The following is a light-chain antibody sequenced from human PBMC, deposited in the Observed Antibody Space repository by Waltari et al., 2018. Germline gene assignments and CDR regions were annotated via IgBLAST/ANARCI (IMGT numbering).Light chain of an antibody. CDR3: IQGLQTPYT. J-gene: IGKJ2*01. V-gene: IGKV2-28*01. CDR1: QSLLYTNGCNY. CDR2: LGS. Sequence: DIVMTQSPLSLPVTPGETASLSCRSSQSLLYTNGCNYLDWFLQKPGQSPQLLIYLGSNRASGVPDRFSGSGSGTDFTLKISRVEAEDVGVYYCIQGLQTPYTFGQGTKLEIK.